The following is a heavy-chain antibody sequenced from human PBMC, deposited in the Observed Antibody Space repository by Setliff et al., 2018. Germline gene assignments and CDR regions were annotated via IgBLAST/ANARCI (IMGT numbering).Heavy chain of an antibody. V-gene: IGHV3-21*01. CDR2: ISSSSIYI. J-gene: IGHJ3*02. CDR3: ATDKYSGGPDALHI. Sequence: GGSLRLSCASSGFTFSVYSMNWVRQAPGKGLEWISSISSSSIYIAYADSVKGRFTISRDNARNSLYLQMNSLRFEDTAVYYCATDKYSGGPDALHIWGQGTMVTVSS. D-gene: IGHD2-21*01. CDR1: GFTFSVYS.